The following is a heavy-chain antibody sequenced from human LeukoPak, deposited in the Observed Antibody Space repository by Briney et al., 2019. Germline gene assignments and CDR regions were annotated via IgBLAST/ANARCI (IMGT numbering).Heavy chain of an antibody. J-gene: IGHJ4*02. CDR1: GFTFSSYW. D-gene: IGHD6-13*01. V-gene: IGHV3-7*01. CDR3: ARDLDSSSWYYFDY. CDR2: IKQDGSEK. Sequence: HPGGCLRLSCAASGFTFSSYWMSWVRQAPGKGLEWVANIKQDGSEKYYVDSVKGRFTISRDNAKNPLYLQMNSLRAEDTAVYYCARDLDSSSWYYFDYWGQGTLVTVSS.